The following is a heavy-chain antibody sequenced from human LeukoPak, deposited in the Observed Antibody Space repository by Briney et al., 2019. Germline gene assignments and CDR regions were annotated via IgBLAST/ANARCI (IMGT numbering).Heavy chain of an antibody. CDR1: GYTFTGYY. Sequence: ASVKVSCKASGYTFTGYYMHWVRQAPGQGLEWMGWINPNSGGTNYAQKFQGWVTMTRDTSISTAYMELSRLRSEDTAVYYCARDQYYGSGSSAMDVWGKGTTVTVSS. CDR3: ARDQYYGSGSSAMDV. J-gene: IGHJ6*04. CDR2: INPNSGGT. V-gene: IGHV1-2*04. D-gene: IGHD3-10*01.